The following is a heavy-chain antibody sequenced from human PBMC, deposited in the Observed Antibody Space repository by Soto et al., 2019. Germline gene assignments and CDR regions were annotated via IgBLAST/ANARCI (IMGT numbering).Heavy chain of an antibody. J-gene: IGHJ6*03. CDR1: GLTFSHAW. Sequence: GGSLRLSCVVSGLTFSHAWMSWVRQAPGKGLEWVGRIKTKADGGTTDYAAIVKGRFTISRDESKSTLFLQMNSLNTEDSAINYCTTDSGYCSSTSCRYSYMDVWGKGTTVTVSS. CDR3: TTDSGYCSSTSCRYSYMDV. V-gene: IGHV3-15*01. CDR2: IKTKADGGTT. D-gene: IGHD2-2*01.